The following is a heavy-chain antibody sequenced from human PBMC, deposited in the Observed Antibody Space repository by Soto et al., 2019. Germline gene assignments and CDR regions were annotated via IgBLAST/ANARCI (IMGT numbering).Heavy chain of an antibody. Sequence: GGSLRLSCAASGFTFTKFGMHWVRQAPGKGLEWVAIIWYDGSHKYYADSMKGRFAVSRDNAKNSVYLDMNSLSAEDTAVYYCARESEDLTSNLDYWGQGTL. V-gene: IGHV3-33*01. CDR3: ARESEDLTSNLDY. J-gene: IGHJ4*02. CDR1: GFTFTKFG. CDR2: IWYDGSHK.